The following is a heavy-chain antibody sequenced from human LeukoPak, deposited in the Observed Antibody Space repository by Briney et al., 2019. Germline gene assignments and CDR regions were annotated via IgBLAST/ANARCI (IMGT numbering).Heavy chain of an antibody. J-gene: IGHJ6*02. CDR2: IKSKTDGGTT. Sequence: GGSLRLSCAASGFTFSNAWMNWVRQAPGKGLEWVGRIKSKTDGGTTDYAAPVKGRFTISRDDSKNTLYLQMNSLRAEDTAVYYCAKVSGRYPQYYYGMDVWGQGTTVTVSS. CDR3: AKVSGRYPQYYYGMDV. CDR1: GFTFSNAW. D-gene: IGHD2-2*02. V-gene: IGHV3-15*07.